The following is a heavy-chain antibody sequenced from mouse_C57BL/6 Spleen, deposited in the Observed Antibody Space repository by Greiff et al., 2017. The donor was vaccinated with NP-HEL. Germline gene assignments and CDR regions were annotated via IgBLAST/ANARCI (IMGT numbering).Heavy chain of an antibody. CDR2: INPSRGYT. J-gene: IGHJ4*01. D-gene: IGHD4-1*01. Sequence: VQVVESGAELARPGASVKMSCKASGYTFTSYTMHWVKQRPGQGLEWIGYINPSRGYTKYNQKFKDKATLTADKSSSTAYMQLSSLTSEDSAVYYCARDWDRAMDYWGQGTSVTVSS. V-gene: IGHV1-4*01. CDR1: GYTFTSYT. CDR3: ARDWDRAMDY.